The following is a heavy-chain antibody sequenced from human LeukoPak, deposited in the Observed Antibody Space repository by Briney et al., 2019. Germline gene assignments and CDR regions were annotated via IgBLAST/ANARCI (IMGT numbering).Heavy chain of an antibody. CDR3: ARDCPAYCNGGSCYYYYYMDV. Sequence: SETLSLTCTVSGGSISTSGYYWGWIRQPPGKGLEWIGSIYYSGSAYYNPSLKSRVTISVDTSKNHFSLKLSSVTAADTAVYYCARDCPAYCNGGSCYYYYYMDVWGKGTTVTVSS. D-gene: IGHD2-15*01. CDR1: GGSISTSGYY. CDR2: IYYSGSA. J-gene: IGHJ6*03. V-gene: IGHV4-39*07.